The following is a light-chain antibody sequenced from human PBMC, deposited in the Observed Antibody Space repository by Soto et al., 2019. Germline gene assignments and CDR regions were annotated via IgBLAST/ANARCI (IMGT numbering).Light chain of an antibody. Sequence: DIQMTQSPSSLSASIGDRVTITCRASQNINRYLCWYQKKPGKAPTLLIHTTSSLQGEVPSRFSGSGSRTEYTLTISSLQPEDFATYFCQQSYSTLYSCGHGTNLEIK. CDR3: QQSYSTLYS. J-gene: IGKJ2*03. CDR1: QNINRY. CDR2: TTS. V-gene: IGKV1-39*01.